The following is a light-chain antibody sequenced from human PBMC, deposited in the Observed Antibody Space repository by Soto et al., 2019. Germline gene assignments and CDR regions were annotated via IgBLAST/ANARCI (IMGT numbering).Light chain of an antibody. Sequence: DIQMTQSPSSLSASVGDRVTITCRASQSISRYLNWYQQKPGKAPKLLIYAASSLQSGVPSRFSGSGSGTDFTLTISSLQPEDFATYYCQQSYSTTTRTFGPGTKVDIK. J-gene: IGKJ3*01. CDR1: QSISRY. V-gene: IGKV1-39*01. CDR2: AAS. CDR3: QQSYSTTTRT.